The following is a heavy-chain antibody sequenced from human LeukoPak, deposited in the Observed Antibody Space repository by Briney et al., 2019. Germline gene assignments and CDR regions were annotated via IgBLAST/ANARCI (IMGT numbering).Heavy chain of an antibody. CDR1: GFTFSSYA. CDR3: AKDSHSGSYYGDAFDI. D-gene: IGHD1-26*01. V-gene: IGHV3-30*02. CDR2: IRYDGSNK. J-gene: IGHJ3*02. Sequence: GGSLRLSCAASGFTFSSYAMHWVRQAPGKGLEWVAFIRYDGSNKYYADSVKGRFTISRDNSKNTLYLQMNSLRAEDTAVYYCAKDSHSGSYYGDAFDIWGQGTMVTVSS.